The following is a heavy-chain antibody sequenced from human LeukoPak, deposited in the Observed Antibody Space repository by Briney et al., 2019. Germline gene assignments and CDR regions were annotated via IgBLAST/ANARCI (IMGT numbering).Heavy chain of an antibody. CDR3: ARGPLSGGAIQFDY. CDR1: GFMFSSYW. Sequence: GGSLRLSCAASGFMFSSYWMHWVRQAPGKGLVWVSRVNPDGRSTSHADSVKGRFTMSRDNARDTLYLQMNSLRAEDTAVYYCARGPLSGGAIQFDYSGQGTLVTVSS. CDR2: VNPDGRST. D-gene: IGHD2-21*01. V-gene: IGHV3-74*01. J-gene: IGHJ4*02.